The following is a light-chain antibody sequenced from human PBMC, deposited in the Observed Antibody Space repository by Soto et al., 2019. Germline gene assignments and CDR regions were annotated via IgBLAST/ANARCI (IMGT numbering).Light chain of an antibody. CDR2: DVS. J-gene: IGLJ2*01. CDR1: SSDVGGYNY. Sequence: QSALTQPASVSGSPGQSITISCTGTSSDVGGYNYVSWYQQHPGKAPKLMIYDVSNRPSGVSNRFSGAKSGNTASLTISGLQAEAEADYYCSSYTSSSTLVVFGGGTKRTAL. V-gene: IGLV2-14*01. CDR3: SSYTSSSTLVV.